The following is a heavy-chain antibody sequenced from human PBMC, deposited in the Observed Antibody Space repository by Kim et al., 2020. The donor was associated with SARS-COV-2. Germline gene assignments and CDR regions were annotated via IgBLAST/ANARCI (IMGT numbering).Heavy chain of an antibody. CDR2: IYYSGST. D-gene: IGHD6-6*01. J-gene: IGHJ6*02. CDR3: ARAIRGSSTLRYDYYYGMDV. CDR1: GGSISSYY. V-gene: IGHV4-59*13. Sequence: SETLSLTCTVSGGSISSYYWSWIRQPPGKGLEWMGYIYYSGSTNYNPSLKSRVTISVDTSKNQYSLKLSSVTAADTAAYDCARAIRGSSTLRYDYYYGMDVWGQGTTVTVSS.